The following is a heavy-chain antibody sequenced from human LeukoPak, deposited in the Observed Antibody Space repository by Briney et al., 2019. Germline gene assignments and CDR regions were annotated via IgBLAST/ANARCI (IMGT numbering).Heavy chain of an antibody. Sequence: GGSLRLSCAASGFTFSSYAMSWVRQAPGKGLEWVSGISGSGGSTYYADSVKGRFTISRDNSKNTLYLQMNSLGAEDTAVYYCAKDRGNFYNTPRFDPWGQGTLVTVSS. J-gene: IGHJ5*02. V-gene: IGHV3-23*01. CDR3: AKDRGNFYNTPRFDP. CDR1: GFTFSSYA. D-gene: IGHD2/OR15-2a*01. CDR2: ISGSGGST.